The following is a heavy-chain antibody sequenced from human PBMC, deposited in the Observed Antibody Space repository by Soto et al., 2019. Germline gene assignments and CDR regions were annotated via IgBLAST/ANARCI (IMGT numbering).Heavy chain of an antibody. CDR3: AREIRPNDY. CDR2: ISISGDKT. V-gene: IGHV3-23*01. CDR1: WGKFVGFA. J-gene: IGHJ4*02. D-gene: IGHD4-17*01. Sequence: LRLRCRVAWGKFVGFARSRVRQPPGKGLEWVSAISISGDKTYYADSVKGRFTVSRDNSKNTVYLQMSSLRVEDTAIYYCAREIRPNDYRGQGTLVTVSS.